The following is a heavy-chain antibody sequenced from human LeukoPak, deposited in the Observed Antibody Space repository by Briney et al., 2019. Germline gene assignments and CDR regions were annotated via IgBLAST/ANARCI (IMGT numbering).Heavy chain of an antibody. J-gene: IGHJ4*02. Sequence: PGGSLRLSCAASGFTFSSYWMSWVRQAPGKGLEWVANIKQDGSEKYYVDSVKGRFTISRDNAKNSLYLQMNSLKTEDTAVYYCTRSDCSGRSCYSFLDYWGQGTLVTVSS. CDR1: GFTFSSYW. D-gene: IGHD2-15*01. V-gene: IGHV3-7*03. CDR3: TRSDCSGRSCYSFLDY. CDR2: IKQDGSEK.